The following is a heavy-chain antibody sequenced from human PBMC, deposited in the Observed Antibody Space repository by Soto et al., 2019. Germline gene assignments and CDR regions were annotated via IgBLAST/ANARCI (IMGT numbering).Heavy chain of an antibody. CDR1: GGSISNYY. D-gene: IGHD1-1*01. Sequence: QVQLQESGPGLVKPSETLSLTCTVSGGSISNYYWSWIRQPPGKGLEWIGYIYYTGSTNYNPSLKSRVTISVDTCENQFSLRLSSVTAADTAIYYCARGRNWLDYWGQGTLVTVSS. CDR2: IYYTGST. V-gene: IGHV4-59*01. J-gene: IGHJ4*02. CDR3: ARGRNWLDY.